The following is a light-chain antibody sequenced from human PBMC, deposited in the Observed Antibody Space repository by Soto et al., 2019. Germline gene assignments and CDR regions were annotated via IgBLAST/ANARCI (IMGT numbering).Light chain of an antibody. J-gene: IGKJ1*01. V-gene: IGKV3-15*01. Sequence: EIVMTQSPATLSVSPGERATLSCRASQSVSSNLAWYQQNPGQAPRLLIYGASTRATCIPARFSGSGSGTEFTLTISSLQSEDFAVYYCQQYNNWPRTFGQGTKVDIK. CDR3: QQYNNWPRT. CDR1: QSVSSN. CDR2: GAS.